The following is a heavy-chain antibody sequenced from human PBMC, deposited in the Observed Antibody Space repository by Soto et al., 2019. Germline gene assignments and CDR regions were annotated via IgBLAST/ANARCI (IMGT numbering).Heavy chain of an antibody. D-gene: IGHD3-3*01. J-gene: IGHJ4*02. Sequence: SETLSLTCAVYGGSFSGYYWSWIRQPPGKGLEWIGEINHSGSTNYNPSLKSRVTISVGTSKNQFSLKLSSVTAADTAVYYCARPGSGYYTAFDYWGQGTLVTVSS. CDR2: INHSGST. CDR1: GGSFSGYY. V-gene: IGHV4-34*01. CDR3: ARPGSGYYTAFDY.